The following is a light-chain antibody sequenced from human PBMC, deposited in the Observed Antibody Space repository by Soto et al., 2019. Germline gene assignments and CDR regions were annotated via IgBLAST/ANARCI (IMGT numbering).Light chain of an antibody. CDR2: DAS. CDR1: QSVSSY. J-gene: IGKJ4*01. V-gene: IGKV3-11*01. CDR3: QQRSNWPLS. Sequence: EIVLTQPPATLSLSPGERATLSCRASQSVSSYLAWYQQKPGQAPRLLISDASNRATGVPARFSGSGSGTDFTLTISSLEPEDFAVYYCQQRSNWPLSFGGGTKLEIK.